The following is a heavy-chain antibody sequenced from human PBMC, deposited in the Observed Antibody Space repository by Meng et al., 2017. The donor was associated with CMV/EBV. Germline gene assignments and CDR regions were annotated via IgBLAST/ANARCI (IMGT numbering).Heavy chain of an antibody. Sequence: ASVKVSCKASGYTFTSYGISWVRQAPGQGLEWMGWISAYNGNTNYAQKLQGRVTVTTDTSTSTAYMELRSLRSDDTAVYYCARVVVVPAATTLRYYYYGMDVWGQGTTVTVSS. D-gene: IGHD2-2*01. J-gene: IGHJ6*02. CDR3: ARVVVVPAATTLRYYYYGMDV. CDR1: GYTFTSYG. V-gene: IGHV1-18*01. CDR2: ISAYNGNT.